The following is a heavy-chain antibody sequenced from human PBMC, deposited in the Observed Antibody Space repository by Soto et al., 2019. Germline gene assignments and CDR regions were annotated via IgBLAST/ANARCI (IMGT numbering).Heavy chain of an antibody. V-gene: IGHV1-69*12. Sequence: QVQLVQSGFEVKKPGSSVKVSCKAAGNTASIYGISWVRQAPGQGLEWMAGIIPVVGTANYAQKFEGRVIISADESTSTTYMELSTLRSEDTASYYCVRVAGTGWFYFDYWGQGTLVTVSA. CDR2: IIPVVGTA. J-gene: IGHJ4*02. D-gene: IGHD1-1*01. CDR3: VRVAGTGWFYFDY. CDR1: GNTASIYG.